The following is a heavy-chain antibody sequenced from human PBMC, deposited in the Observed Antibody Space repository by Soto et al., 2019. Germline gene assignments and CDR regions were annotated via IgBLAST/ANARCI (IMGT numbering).Heavy chain of an antibody. Sequence: QVQLVQSGAEVKKPGASVKVSCKASGYTFTSYTMYWVRQAPGQRLEWIGWIHTGNGATKYSQKFQGRVTITRDTSASTADMELSSLTYEDTAVYYCTRAQGIGAAAFDYFDPGGQGTLVTVSS. V-gene: IGHV1-3*04. CDR1: GYTFTSYT. D-gene: IGHD6-13*01. J-gene: IGHJ5*02. CDR2: IHTGNGAT. CDR3: TRAQGIGAAAFDYFDP.